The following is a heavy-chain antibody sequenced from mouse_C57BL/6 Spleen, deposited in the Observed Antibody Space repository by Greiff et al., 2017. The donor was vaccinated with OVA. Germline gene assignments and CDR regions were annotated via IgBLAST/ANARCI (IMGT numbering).Heavy chain of an antibody. D-gene: IGHD1-1*01. CDR1: GYTFTSYW. V-gene: IGHV1-64*01. CDR2: IHPNSGST. J-gene: IGHJ2*01. Sequence: QVQLQQPGAELVKPGASVKLSCKASGYTFTSYWMHWVQQRPGQGLEWIGMIHPNSGSTNYNEKFKSKATLTVDKSSSTAYMQLSSLTSEDSAVYYGARPLLTTVGPFDYWGQGTTLTVSS. CDR3: ARPLLTTVGPFDY.